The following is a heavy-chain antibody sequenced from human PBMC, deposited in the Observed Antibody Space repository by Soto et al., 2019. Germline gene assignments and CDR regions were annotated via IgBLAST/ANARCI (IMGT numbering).Heavy chain of an antibody. CDR1: GFTFRSYW. Sequence: EVQLVESGGGLVQPGGSLRLSCAASGFTFRSYWMHWVRQAPGKGLVWVSRISPDGSITNYADSVKGRFTISRDNAKNTLFLQMTSLRAEDTAVYYCTREVATVPDYWGQGTLVTVSS. CDR2: ISPDGSIT. J-gene: IGHJ4*02. CDR3: TREVATVPDY. V-gene: IGHV3-74*01. D-gene: IGHD6-13*01.